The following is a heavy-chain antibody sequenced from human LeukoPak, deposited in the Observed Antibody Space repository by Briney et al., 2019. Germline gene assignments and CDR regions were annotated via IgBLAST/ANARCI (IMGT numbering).Heavy chain of an antibody. J-gene: IGHJ5*02. V-gene: IGHV7-4-1*02. D-gene: IGHD2-8*01. CDR1: GYTFTSYA. CDR3: ARDRNRDCTNGVCYATNWFDP. CDR2: INTNTGNP. Sequence: APVKVSCKASGYTFTSYAMNWVRQAPGQGLEWMGWINTNTGNPTYAQGFTGRFVFSLDTSVSTAYPQISSLKAEDTAVYYCARDRNRDCTNGVCYATNWFDPWGQGTLVTVSS.